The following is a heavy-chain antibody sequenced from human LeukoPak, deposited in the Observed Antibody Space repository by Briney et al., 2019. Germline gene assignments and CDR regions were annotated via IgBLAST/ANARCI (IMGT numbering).Heavy chain of an antibody. CDR3: ARASYGSGSSLNY. J-gene: IGHJ4*02. CDR1: GGSISSYY. D-gene: IGHD3-10*01. V-gene: IGHV4-59*01. Sequence: SETLSLTCIVSGGSISSYYWSWIRQPPGKGLEWIGYIYYSGSTNYNPSLKSRVTISVDTSKNQFSLKLSSVTAADTAVYYCARASYGSGSSLNYWGQGTLVTVSS. CDR2: IYYSGST.